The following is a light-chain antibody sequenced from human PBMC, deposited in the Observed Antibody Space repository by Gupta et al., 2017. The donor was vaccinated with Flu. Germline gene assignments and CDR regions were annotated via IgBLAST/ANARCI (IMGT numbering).Light chain of an antibody. CDR1: SSDAGGYYY. J-gene: IGLJ2*01. CDR2: DVT. V-gene: IGLV2-11*01. Sequence: QSALTQPRSVSGSPGQSVIISCTGTSSDAGGYYYVSWYQQHPGKAPKLIIYDVTKRPSGVPDRFSGSKSGNTASLAISGLQAEDEADYYCCSYAGSPYVVVGGGTKLTVL. CDR3: CSYAGSPYVV.